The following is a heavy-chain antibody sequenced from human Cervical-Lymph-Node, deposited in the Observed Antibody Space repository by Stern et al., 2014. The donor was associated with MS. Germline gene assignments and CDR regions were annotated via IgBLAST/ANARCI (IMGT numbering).Heavy chain of an antibody. Sequence: VQLGESGGGLVQPGRSLRLSCAASGFTFDDYAMHWVRQAPGKGLEWVSGISWNSGSIGYADSVKGRFTISRDNAKNSLYLQMNSLRAEDTALYYCAKDFNYYDSSGYYLWGQGTLVTVSS. CDR1: GFTFDDYA. CDR2: ISWNSGSI. CDR3: AKDFNYYDSSGYYL. V-gene: IGHV3-9*01. J-gene: IGHJ5*02. D-gene: IGHD3-22*01.